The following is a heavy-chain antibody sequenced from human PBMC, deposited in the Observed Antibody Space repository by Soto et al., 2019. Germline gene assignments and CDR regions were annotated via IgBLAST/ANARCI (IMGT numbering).Heavy chain of an antibody. J-gene: IGHJ5*02. CDR2: IIPIFGTA. CDR1: GGTFSRGP. CDR3: ARGVEMATAWFYP. V-gene: IGHV1-69*01. Sequence: SVTVSFKATGGTFSRGPLNLVRQPPGQGLEWMGGIIPIFGTANYAQRFQGRVTITADESTSTAYMELSSLRSEDTAVYYCARGVEMATAWFYPWGQGTLVTGSS. D-gene: IGHD5-12*01.